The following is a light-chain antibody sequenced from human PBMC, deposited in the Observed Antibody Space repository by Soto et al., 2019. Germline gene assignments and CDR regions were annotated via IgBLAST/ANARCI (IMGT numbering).Light chain of an antibody. Sequence: EIVLTQSPGTLSLSPGERATLSCRASQSVSSSYLARYQQKPGLAPRLLTYGPSIRPPGIPDGFIGSGSGPDCTLLSPQLELEDLAVYYCQAYDTAHTFGGATKVVIK. CDR1: QSVSSSY. J-gene: IGKJ4*01. V-gene: IGKV3-20*01. CDR2: GPS. CDR3: QAYDTAHT.